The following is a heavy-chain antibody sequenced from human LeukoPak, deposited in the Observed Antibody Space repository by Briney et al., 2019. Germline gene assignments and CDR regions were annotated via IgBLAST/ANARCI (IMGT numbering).Heavy chain of an antibody. V-gene: IGHV4-30-2*01. Sequence: SETLSLTCAVSGGSISSGGYSWGWIRQPPGKGLEWIGYIYHSGSTYYNPSLKSRVTISVDRSKNQFSLKLSSVTAADTAVYYCAREKRYGDSPNWFDPWGQGTLVTVSS. CDR3: AREKRYGDSPNWFDP. CDR1: GGSISSGGYS. J-gene: IGHJ5*02. CDR2: IYHSGST. D-gene: IGHD4-17*01.